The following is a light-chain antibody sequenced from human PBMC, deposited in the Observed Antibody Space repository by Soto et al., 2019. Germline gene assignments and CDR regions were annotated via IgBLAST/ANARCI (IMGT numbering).Light chain of an antibody. CDR1: QSVSSN. V-gene: IGKV3-15*01. Sequence: EIVMTQSPATLSVSPGERATLSCRTSQSVSSNLAWYQQKPGQAPRLLNYGASTRATGVPARFSGSGSGTEFTLTISSLQSEDFAVYYCQQYNKWPMYTFGQGTKLEIK. CDR3: QQYNKWPMYT. CDR2: GAS. J-gene: IGKJ2*01.